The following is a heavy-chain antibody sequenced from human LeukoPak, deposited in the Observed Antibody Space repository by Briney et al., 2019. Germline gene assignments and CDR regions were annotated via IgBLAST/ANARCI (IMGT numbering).Heavy chain of an antibody. CDR1: GFTFSSYA. V-gene: IGHV3-30-3*01. CDR3: ARGYYDSSGRLDY. J-gene: IGHJ4*02. Sequence: GRSLRLSCAASGFTFSSYAMHWVRQAPGKGLEWVAVISYDGSNKYYADSVKGRFTISRDNSKNTLYLQMNSLRAEDTAVYYCARGYYDSSGRLDYWGQGTLVTVSS. CDR2: ISYDGSNK. D-gene: IGHD3-22*01.